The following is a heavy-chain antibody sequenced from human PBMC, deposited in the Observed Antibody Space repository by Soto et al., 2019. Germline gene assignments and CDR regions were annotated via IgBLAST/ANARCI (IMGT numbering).Heavy chain of an antibody. J-gene: IGHJ4*02. Sequence: QVHLVQSGAEVKTPGASVKVSCKASGYTFTSYGITWVRQAPGQGLEWMGWISAHNGNTDYAQKLQGRVIVTRDTSTSTAYMELRSLRSDATAVYYCARGRYGDYWGQGALVTVSS. D-gene: IGHD1-1*01. CDR3: ARGRYGDY. CDR2: ISAHNGNT. CDR1: GYTFTSYG. V-gene: IGHV1-18*01.